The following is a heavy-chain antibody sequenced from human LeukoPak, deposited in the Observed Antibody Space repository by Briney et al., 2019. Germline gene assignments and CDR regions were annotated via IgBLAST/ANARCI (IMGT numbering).Heavy chain of an antibody. V-gene: IGHV4-34*01. J-gene: IGHJ4*02. CDR3: ARRLSIAVAGTIYFDY. CDR1: GGSFSGYY. CDR2: INHSGST. D-gene: IGHD6-19*01. Sequence: SSETLSLTCAVYGGSFSGYYWSWIRQPPGKGLEWIGEINHSGSTNYNPSLKSRVTISVDTPKNQFSLKLSSVTAADTAVYYCARRLSIAVAGTIYFDYWGQGTLVTVSS.